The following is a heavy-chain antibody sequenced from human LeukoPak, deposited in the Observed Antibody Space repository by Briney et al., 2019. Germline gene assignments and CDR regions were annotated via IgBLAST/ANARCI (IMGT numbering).Heavy chain of an antibody. J-gene: IGHJ4*02. Sequence: SGTLSLTCAVSGGSTSSSNWWSWVRQPPGKGLEWIGEIYPSGSTNYNPSLKSRVTISVDKSKNQFSLKLSSVTAADTAVYYCARKGYGDYNRNFHYWGQGTLVTVSS. D-gene: IGHD4-17*01. CDR3: ARKGYGDYNRNFHY. CDR2: IYPSGST. V-gene: IGHV4-4*02. CDR1: GGSTSSSNW.